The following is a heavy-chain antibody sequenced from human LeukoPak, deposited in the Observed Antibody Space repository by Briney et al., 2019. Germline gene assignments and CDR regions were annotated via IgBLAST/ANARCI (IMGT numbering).Heavy chain of an antibody. CDR3: TKDLGTEYNIFDY. Sequence: GGSLRLSCATSEFTFSAYAMHWIRQAPGRGLEWVAFVRYGGNIKYYADPVKGRFTISRDNSKNTLYLQMNSLRPDDTAVYYCTKDLGTEYNIFDYWGQGTLVTVSS. V-gene: IGHV3-30*02. D-gene: IGHD3-9*01. J-gene: IGHJ4*02. CDR2: VRYGGNIK. CDR1: EFTFSAYA.